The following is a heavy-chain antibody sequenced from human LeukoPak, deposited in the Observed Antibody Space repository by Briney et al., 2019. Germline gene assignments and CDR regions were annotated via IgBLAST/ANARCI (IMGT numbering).Heavy chain of an antibody. CDR1: GFTFRSYW. CDR3: SRGGPNHTFDF. Sequence: GGSLRLSCAASGFTFRSYWIHWVRQAPGKGLVWVSRIDNDGRDTIYADSVKGRFTISRDNAKNTLYLEMSNLRAEDTAVYFCSRGGPNHTFDFWGQGTMVTVSS. D-gene: IGHD4/OR15-4a*01. V-gene: IGHV3-74*01. CDR2: IDNDGRDT. J-gene: IGHJ3*01.